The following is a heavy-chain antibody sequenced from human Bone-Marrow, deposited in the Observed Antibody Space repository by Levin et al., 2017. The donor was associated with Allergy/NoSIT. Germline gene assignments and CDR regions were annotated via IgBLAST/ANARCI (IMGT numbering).Heavy chain of an antibody. CDR3: ARIPDTTSEFDY. CDR2: IYDSGST. D-gene: IGHD5-18*01. CDR1: GGSIRSGGYY. J-gene: IGHJ4*02. V-gene: IGHV4-31*03. Sequence: PSETLSLTCTVSGGSIRSGGYYWSWIRQHPGKDLEWIGYIYDSGSTSYNPSLESRVAISVDTSKNQFYLKLTSLTAADTAVYYCARIPDTTSEFDYWGQGTLVTVSS.